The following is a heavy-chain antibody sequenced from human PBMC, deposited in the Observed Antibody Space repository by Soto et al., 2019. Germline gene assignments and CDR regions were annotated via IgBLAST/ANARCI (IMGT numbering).Heavy chain of an antibody. Sequence: GGSLRLSCAASGLTVSSNYMSWVRQAPGKGLEWVSIIYSGGSTYYADSVKGRFTISRDNSKNTLYLQMDSLRAEDTAVYYCARAFNWNDAYFDYWGQGTLVTVSS. CDR3: ARAFNWNDAYFDY. CDR2: IYSGGST. J-gene: IGHJ4*02. V-gene: IGHV3-53*01. D-gene: IGHD1-1*01. CDR1: GLTVSSNY.